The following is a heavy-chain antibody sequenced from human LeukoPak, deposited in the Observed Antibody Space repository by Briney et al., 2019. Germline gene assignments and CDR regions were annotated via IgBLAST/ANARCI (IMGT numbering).Heavy chain of an antibody. D-gene: IGHD3-10*01. V-gene: IGHV3-23*01. CDR3: AKDDAWLRFGE. CDR2: ISPSGDIT. Sequence: HTGGSLRLSCTASGFTFGDYAMSWFRQAPGKGLEWVSGISPSGDITYYADSVKGRFTISRDNSKNTLYLEVISLTAEDTAVYYCAKDDAWLRFGEWSQGTLVTVSS. J-gene: IGHJ4*02. CDR1: GFTFGDYA.